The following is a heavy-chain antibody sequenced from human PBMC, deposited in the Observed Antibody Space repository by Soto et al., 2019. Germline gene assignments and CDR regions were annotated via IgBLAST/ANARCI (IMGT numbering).Heavy chain of an antibody. CDR2: ISGSGGST. J-gene: IGHJ4*02. CDR1: GFTFSSYA. V-gene: IGHV3-23*01. Sequence: SGGSLRLSCAASGFTFSSYAMSWVRQAPGKGLEWVSAISGSGGSTYYADSVKGRFTISRDNSKNTLYLQMNSLRAEDTAVYYCAKDDDFWSGYSDYWGQGTLVTVSS. D-gene: IGHD3-3*01. CDR3: AKDDDFWSGYSDY.